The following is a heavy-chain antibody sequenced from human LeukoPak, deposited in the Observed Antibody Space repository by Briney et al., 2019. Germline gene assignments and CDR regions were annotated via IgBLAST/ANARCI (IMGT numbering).Heavy chain of an antibody. CDR3: TTAVKFYGDYDRSYYYYYYMDV. CDR2: TKSKTDGGTT. J-gene: IGHJ6*03. Sequence: PGGSLRLSCAASGFTFSNAWMSWVRQAPGKGLEWVGRTKSKTDGGTTDYAAPVKGRFTISRDDSKNTLYLQMNSLKTEDTAVYYCTTAVKFYGDYDRSYYYYYYMDVWGKGTTVTVSS. CDR1: GFTFSNAW. V-gene: IGHV3-15*01. D-gene: IGHD4-17*01.